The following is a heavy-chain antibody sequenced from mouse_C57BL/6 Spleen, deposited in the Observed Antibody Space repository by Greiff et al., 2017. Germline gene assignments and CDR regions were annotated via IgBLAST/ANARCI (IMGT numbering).Heavy chain of an antibody. CDR3: ARRGDYDYLDY. J-gene: IGHJ2*01. CDR2: IDPSDSET. V-gene: IGHV1-52*01. CDR1: GYTFTSYW. D-gene: IGHD2-4*01. Sequence: QVQLQQPGAELVRPGSSVKLSCKASGYTFTSYWMHWVKQRPIQGLEWIGNIDPSDSETHYNQKFKDKATLTVDNSSSTAYMQLSSLTSEDSAVYYCARRGDYDYLDYWGQGTTLTVSS.